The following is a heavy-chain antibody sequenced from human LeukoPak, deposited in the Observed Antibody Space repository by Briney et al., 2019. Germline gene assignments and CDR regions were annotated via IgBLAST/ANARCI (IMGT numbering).Heavy chain of an antibody. D-gene: IGHD4-17*01. CDR3: ARHMTTANNWFDP. V-gene: IGHV1-2*04. Sequence: ASVTVSCKASGYTFTGHYIHWVRQAPGQGLEWMGWINPNSGGTNYEQKFQGWVIMTRDTSISTAYMELSSLRYDDTAVYYCARHMTTANNWFDPWGQGTLVTVSS. CDR2: INPNSGGT. CDR1: GYTFTGHY. J-gene: IGHJ5*02.